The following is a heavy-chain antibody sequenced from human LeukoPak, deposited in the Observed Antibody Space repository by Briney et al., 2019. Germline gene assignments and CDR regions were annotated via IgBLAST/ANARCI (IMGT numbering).Heavy chain of an antibody. CDR3: ARLGGPHSPFDN. V-gene: IGHV5-51*01. Sequence: KVSCKGSGYSFTSYWIGWVRQMPGKGLEWMGITYPGDSDTRYSPSFQGQVTISADKSISTAYLQWRSLKASDTGIYFCARLGGPHSPFDNWGQGTRVIVSS. J-gene: IGHJ4*02. CDR2: TYPGDSDT. CDR1: GYSFTSYW. D-gene: IGHD2-15*01.